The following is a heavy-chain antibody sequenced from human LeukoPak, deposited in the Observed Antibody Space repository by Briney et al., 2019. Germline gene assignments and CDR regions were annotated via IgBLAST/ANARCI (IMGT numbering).Heavy chain of an antibody. CDR2: IWYDGSNK. CDR1: GFTFSSYG. V-gene: IGHV3-33*01. CDR3: AREGKDYGDLDY. D-gene: IGHD4-17*01. Sequence: PGGSLRLSCAASGFTFSSYGMHWVRQAPGKGLEWVAVIWYDGSNKYYADSVKGRFTISRDNSKNTLYLQMNSLRAEDTAVYYCAREGKDYGDLDYWGQGTLVTVSS. J-gene: IGHJ4*02.